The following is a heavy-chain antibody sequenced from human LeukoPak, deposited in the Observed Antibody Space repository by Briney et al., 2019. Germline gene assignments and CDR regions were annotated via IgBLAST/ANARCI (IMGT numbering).Heavy chain of an antibody. CDR2: VHYSGST. D-gene: IGHD3-10*01. V-gene: IGHV4-61*03. J-gene: IGHJ3*02. CDR3: ARNMVRGVTDSFDI. Sequence: SGTLCLTCTVSGVSVSSDNYYWSWIRQPPGRGLEWVGCVHYSGSTNYSPSVKSRVTISIDTSRNHFSLKLSSVTAADTAVYYCARNMVRGVTDSFDIWGQGTMVTVSS. CDR1: GVSVSSDNYY.